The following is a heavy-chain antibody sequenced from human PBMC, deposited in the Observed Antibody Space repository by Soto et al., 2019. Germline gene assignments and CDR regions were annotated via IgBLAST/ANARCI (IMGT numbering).Heavy chain of an antibody. D-gene: IGHD5-12*01. Sequence: QVQLQESGPGLVKPSQTLSLTCTVSGGSISSGDYYWSWIRQPPGKGLEWIGYIYYSGSTYYKPSLKSRVTIAVDTSKNQSSLKLSSVTAADTAVYYCARVEMATTAIDYWGQGTLVTVSS. CDR1: GGSISSGDYY. J-gene: IGHJ4*02. V-gene: IGHV4-30-4*01. CDR3: ARVEMATTAIDY. CDR2: IYYSGST.